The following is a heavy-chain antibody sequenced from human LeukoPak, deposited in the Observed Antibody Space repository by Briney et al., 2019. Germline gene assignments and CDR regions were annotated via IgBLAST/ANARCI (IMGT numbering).Heavy chain of an antibody. CDR2: ISAYNGNT. D-gene: IGHD2-15*01. V-gene: IGHV1-18*01. J-gene: IGHJ4*02. CDR3: ASCSGYHLPFDY. Sequence: ASVKVSCKASGYTFTSYGISWVRQAPGQGLEWMGWISAYNGNTNYAQKLQGRVTMTTDTSTSTAYMELSSLRSEDTAVYYCASCSGYHLPFDYWGQGTLVTVSS. CDR1: GYTFTSYG.